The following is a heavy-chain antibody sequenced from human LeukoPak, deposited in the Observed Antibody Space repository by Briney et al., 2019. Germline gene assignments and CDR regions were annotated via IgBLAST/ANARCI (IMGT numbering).Heavy chain of an antibody. CDR1: GGSISGYY. J-gene: IGHJ6*03. Sequence: SETLSLTCTVSGGSISGYYWSWIRQPPGKGLEWIGYIYYSGSTNYNPSLKSRVTISVDTSKNQFTLKLSSVTAADTAVYYCARGLYYYYYYMDVWGKGTTVTVSS. V-gene: IGHV4-59*01. CDR3: ARGLYYYYYYMDV. CDR2: IYYSGST.